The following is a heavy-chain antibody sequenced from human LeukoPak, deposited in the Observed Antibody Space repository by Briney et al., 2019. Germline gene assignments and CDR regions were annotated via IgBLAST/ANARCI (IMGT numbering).Heavy chain of an antibody. CDR1: GYTFTSYY. CDR2: INPSGGST. J-gene: IGHJ3*02. V-gene: IGHV1-46*03. Sequence: ASVKVSCKASGYTFTSYYMHWVRQAPGQGLEWMGIINPSGGSTSYAQKFQGRVTMTRDTSTSTVYMELSSLRSEDTAVYYCARDRPLLYCSSTSCYTNALDIWGQGTMVTVSS. D-gene: IGHD2-2*02. CDR3: ARDRPLLYCSSTSCYTNALDI.